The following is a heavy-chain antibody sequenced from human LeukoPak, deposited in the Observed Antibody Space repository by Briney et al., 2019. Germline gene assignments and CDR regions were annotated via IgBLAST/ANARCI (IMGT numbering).Heavy chain of an antibody. J-gene: IGHJ4*02. V-gene: IGHV3-48*01. Sequence: GGSLRLSCAASGFTFSSYSMNWVRQAPGKGLEWVSYISSSSSTIYYADSVKGRFTISRDNAKNSLYLQMNSLRAEDTAVYYCARVGGKGELPLEDYWGQGTLVAVSS. D-gene: IGHD2-21*01. CDR1: GFTFSSYS. CDR2: ISSSSSTI. CDR3: ARVGGKGELPLEDY.